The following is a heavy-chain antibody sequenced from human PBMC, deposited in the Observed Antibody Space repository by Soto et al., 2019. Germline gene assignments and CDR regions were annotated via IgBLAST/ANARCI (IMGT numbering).Heavy chain of an antibody. D-gene: IGHD1-7*01. J-gene: IGHJ6*02. CDR1: GFTFSSYG. CDR2: ISYDGSDK. V-gene: IGHV3-30-3*02. CDR3: AKSPNSWNFWGAMGV. Sequence: PGGSLRLSCVASGFTFSSYGMHWVRQAPGKGLEWVAVISYDGSDKYYADSVKGRFTISRDNSRNTMYLQMNSLRDEDTAVYYCAKSPNSWNFWGAMGVWGQGTMVTVSS.